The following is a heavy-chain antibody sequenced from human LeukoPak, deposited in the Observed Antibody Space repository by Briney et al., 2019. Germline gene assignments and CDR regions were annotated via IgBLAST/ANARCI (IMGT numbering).Heavy chain of an antibody. CDR2: IYYSGST. Sequence: PSGTRSLTCTVSGGSISSYYWSWIRQPSGKGLEWIGYIYYSGSTDYNPSLKSRVTMSVDTSKNQFSLKLSSVTAADTAVYYCATLQSSGYDYSDYWGQGILVTVSS. CDR3: ATLQSSGYDYSDY. CDR1: GGSISSYY. J-gene: IGHJ4*02. D-gene: IGHD3-22*01. V-gene: IGHV4-59*08.